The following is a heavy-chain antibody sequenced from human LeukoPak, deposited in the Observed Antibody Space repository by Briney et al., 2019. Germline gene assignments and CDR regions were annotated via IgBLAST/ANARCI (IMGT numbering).Heavy chain of an antibody. CDR1: GFTFSSYR. Sequence: GGSLRLSCAASGFTFSSYRINWARQAPGKGLEWVSSISGSNSNIYYADSVKGRFTISRDNAKNSLYLQMNSLRAEDTAVYYCARQVGASAPRFDYWGQGTLVTVSS. D-gene: IGHD1-26*01. V-gene: IGHV3-21*01. CDR3: ARQVGASAPRFDY. CDR2: ISGSNSNI. J-gene: IGHJ4*02.